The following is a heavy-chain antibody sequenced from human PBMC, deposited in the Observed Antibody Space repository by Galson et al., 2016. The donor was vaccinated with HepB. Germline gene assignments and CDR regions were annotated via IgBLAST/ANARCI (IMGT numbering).Heavy chain of an antibody. D-gene: IGHD2-2*01. CDR2: IIPIFSTA. J-gene: IGHJ3*02. V-gene: IGHV1-69*13. CDR3: ARASLPYQLLGTFDI. Sequence: SVKVSCKASGGTFSTYAITWVRQAPGQGLEWMGGIIPIFSTANYAQKFQDRVTITADESTTTAYMELSSLRSGDTAVYYCARASLPYQLLGTFDIWGQGIMVTVSS. CDR1: GGTFSTYA.